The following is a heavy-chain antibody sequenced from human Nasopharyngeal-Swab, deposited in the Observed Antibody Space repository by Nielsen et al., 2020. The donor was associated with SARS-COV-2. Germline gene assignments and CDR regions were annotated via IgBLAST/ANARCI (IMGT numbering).Heavy chain of an antibody. V-gene: IGHV2-26*01. D-gene: IGHD5-24*01. Sequence: WIRQPPGKALEWLANFFSTGEPSYSSSLKRRLTVSEDTSKSQVVLTMTNMDPADTATYYCARKMYYFHAMDVWGQGTTVTVSS. CDR3: ARKMYYFHAMDV. J-gene: IGHJ6*02. CDR2: FFSTGEP.